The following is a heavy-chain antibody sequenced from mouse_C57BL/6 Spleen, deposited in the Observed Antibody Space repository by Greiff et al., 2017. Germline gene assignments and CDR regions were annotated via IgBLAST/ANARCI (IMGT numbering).Heavy chain of an antibody. Sequence: VQLQQSGAELVRPRTSVKVSCKASGYAFTNYLIEWVKQRPGQGLEWIGVINPGSGGTNYNEKFKGKATLTADKSSSTAYMQLSSLTSEDSAVYFCARGQHFDYWGQGTTLTVSS. CDR3: ARGQHFDY. CDR2: INPGSGGT. J-gene: IGHJ2*01. V-gene: IGHV1-54*01. CDR1: GYAFTNYL. D-gene: IGHD6-1*01.